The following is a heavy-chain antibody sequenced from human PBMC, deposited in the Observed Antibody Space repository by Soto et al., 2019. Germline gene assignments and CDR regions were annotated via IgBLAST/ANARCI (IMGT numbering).Heavy chain of an antibody. CDR2: IYPGDSDT. CDR3: AQYNCDAGICYSFMSWYHYSINV. D-gene: IGHD2-15*01. V-gene: IGHV5-51*01. Sequence: PGESLKISCKTSGYTFTDYWIGWVRQMPGKGLEWVGIIYPGDSDTRYNPSFRGLVTISADTSISTAYLKWSSLKASDSAMYYCAQYNCDAGICYSFMSWYHYSINVWYQGTTVTISS. J-gene: IGHJ6*03. CDR1: GYTFTDYW.